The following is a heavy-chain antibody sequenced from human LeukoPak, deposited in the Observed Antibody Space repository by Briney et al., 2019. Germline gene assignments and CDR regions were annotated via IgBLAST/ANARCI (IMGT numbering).Heavy chain of an antibody. CDR2: ISYDGSNK. CDR1: GFTFSSYA. CDR3: ARGGEFYGMDV. V-gene: IGHV3-30*04. J-gene: IGHJ6*02. D-gene: IGHD3-10*01. Sequence: GGSLRLSCAASGFTFSSYAMHWVRQAPGKGLEWVAVISYDGSNKYYADSVKGRFTISRDNSKNTLYLQMNSLRAEDTAVYYCARGGEFYGMDVWGQGTTVTVSS.